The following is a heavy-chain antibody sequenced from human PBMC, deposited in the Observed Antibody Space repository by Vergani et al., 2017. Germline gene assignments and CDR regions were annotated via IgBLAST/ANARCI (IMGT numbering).Heavy chain of an antibody. CDR1: GFTFSSYA. Sequence: EVQLLESGGGLVQPGGSLRLSCAASGFTFSSYAMSWVRQAPGKGLEWVSAISGSGGSTYYADSVKGRFTISRDNAKNSLYLQMNSLRAEDTALYYCAKDISYDSSGYYDYWGQGTLVTVSS. CDR3: AKDISYDSSGYYDY. V-gene: IGHV3-23*01. D-gene: IGHD3-22*01. J-gene: IGHJ4*02. CDR2: ISGSGGST.